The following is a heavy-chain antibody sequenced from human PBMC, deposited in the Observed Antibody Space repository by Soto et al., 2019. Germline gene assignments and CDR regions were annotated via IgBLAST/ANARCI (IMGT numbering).Heavy chain of an antibody. D-gene: IGHD3-10*01. V-gene: IGHV4-34*01. CDR1: GGSFSGYY. CDR3: ARYGKLWFGELLLSWFDP. CDR2: INHSGST. Sequence: PSETLSLTCAVYGGSFSGYYWSWICQPPGKGLEWIGEINHSGSTNYNPSLKSRVTISVDTSKNQFSLKLSSVTAADTAVYYCARYGKLWFGELLLSWFDPWGQGTLVTVSS. J-gene: IGHJ5*02.